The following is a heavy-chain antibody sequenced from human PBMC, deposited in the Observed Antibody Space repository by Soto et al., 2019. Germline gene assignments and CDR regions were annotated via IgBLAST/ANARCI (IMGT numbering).Heavy chain of an antibody. V-gene: IGHV3-7*01. CDR1: GFTFSSYW. J-gene: IGHJ4*02. Sequence: EVQLVESGGGLVQPGGSLRLSCAASGFTFSSYWMSWVRQAPGKGLEWVANIKQDGSEKYYVDSVKGRFTISRDNAKNSLYLQMNSLRAEDTAVYYCARVDDAAVAGGFYWGQGTLVTVSS. CDR3: ARVDDAAVAGGFY. D-gene: IGHD6-19*01. CDR2: IKQDGSEK.